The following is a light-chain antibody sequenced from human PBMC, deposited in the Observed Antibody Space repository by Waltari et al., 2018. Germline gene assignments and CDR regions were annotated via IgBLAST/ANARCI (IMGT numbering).Light chain of an antibody. V-gene: IGLV3-1*01. Sequence: SYELTQPPSLSVSPVQTASLLCSVDPLVAKYVSCYHPNPGQSPVLVLYQDTKRPSGIPERFSGSNSGSTATLTISGTQAMEEGDYYGQAWDRRTGRFGGGTKLTVL. J-gene: IGLJ2*01. CDR2: QDT. CDR3: QAWDRRTGR. CDR1: PLVAKY.